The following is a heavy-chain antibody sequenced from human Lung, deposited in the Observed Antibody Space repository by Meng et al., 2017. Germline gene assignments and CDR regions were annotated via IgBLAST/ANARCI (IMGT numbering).Heavy chain of an antibody. CDR2: ISGFNGYT. J-gene: IGHJ4*02. Sequence: HVHVMQSGAEVKKPGASGKVSCKASGYTLSTYGIMCVRQAPGQGLEYVGWISGFNGYTNYAQKFQGRVSMTTDTSTGTAYMEVRRLRSDDTAVYYCAAPGPSAEAGFDYWGQGTLVTVSS. CDR3: AAPGPSAEAGFDY. D-gene: IGHD6-13*01. CDR1: GYTLSTYG. V-gene: IGHV1-18*01.